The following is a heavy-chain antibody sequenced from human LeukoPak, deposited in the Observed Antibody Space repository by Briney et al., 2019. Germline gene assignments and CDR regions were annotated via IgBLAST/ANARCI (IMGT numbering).Heavy chain of an antibody. D-gene: IGHD2-21*02. CDR1: GFTFSSYS. J-gene: IGHJ6*02. CDR2: ISSSSSYI. CDR3: ARSPVLVVVTNYGMDV. Sequence: PGGSLRLSCAASGFTFSSYSMNWVRQAPGKGLEWVSSISSSSSYIYYADSVKGRFTISRDNAKNSLYLQMNSLRAEDTAVYYCARSPVLVVVTNYGMDVWGQGTTVTVSS. V-gene: IGHV3-21*01.